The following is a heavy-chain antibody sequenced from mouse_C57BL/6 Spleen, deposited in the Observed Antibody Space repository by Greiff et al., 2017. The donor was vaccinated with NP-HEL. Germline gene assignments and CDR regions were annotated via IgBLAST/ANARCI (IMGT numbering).Heavy chain of an antibody. D-gene: IGHD1-1*01. Sequence: VHLVESGPGLVQPSQSLSITCTVSGFSLTSYGVHWVRQSPGKGLEWLGVIWSGGSTDYNAAFISRLSISKDNSKSQVFFKMNSLQADDTAIYYCARTDGSSWNWYFDVWGTGTTVTVSS. CDR3: ARTDGSSWNWYFDV. V-gene: IGHV2-2*01. CDR2: IWSGGST. J-gene: IGHJ1*03. CDR1: GFSLTSYG.